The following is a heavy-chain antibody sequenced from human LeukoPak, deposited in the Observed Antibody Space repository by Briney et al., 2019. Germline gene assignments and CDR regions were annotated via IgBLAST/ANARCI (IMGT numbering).Heavy chain of an antibody. V-gene: IGHV3-74*01. J-gene: IGHJ4*01. CDR3: ASDFGYKFDY. CDR1: DFSFSSYS. CDR2: TSSDEKTT. Sequence: GGSLRLSCAASDFSFSSYSMLWVRQSPGKGLMWVSRTSSDEKTTTYVDSVKGRFTISRDNAKNMLYLQMNSLRAEDTAVYYCASDFGYKFDYWGPGALVTVSS. D-gene: IGHD5-24*01.